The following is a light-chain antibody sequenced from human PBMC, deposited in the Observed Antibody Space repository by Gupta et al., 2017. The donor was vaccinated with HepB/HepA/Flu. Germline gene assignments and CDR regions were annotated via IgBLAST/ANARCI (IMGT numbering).Light chain of an antibody. CDR2: AAS. Sequence: EIVLTQSPGTLSLSPGESATPSCRASQSINSNSLAWYQQKPGQAPRLLIYAASTRATGIPDRLSGNGSGTDFSLTINRLEPEDFALYYCQHEGHSLYTFGQGTRME. J-gene: IGKJ2*01. CDR1: QSINSNS. CDR3: QHEGHSLYT. V-gene: IGKV3-20*01.